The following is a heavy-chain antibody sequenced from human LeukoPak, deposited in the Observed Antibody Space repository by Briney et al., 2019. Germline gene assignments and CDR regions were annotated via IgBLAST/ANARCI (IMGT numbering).Heavy chain of an antibody. D-gene: IGHD3-22*01. CDR1: GGSISSDY. Sequence: SETLSLTCTVSGGSISSDYWSWIRQPPGKGLEWIGYIHYTGSTHYNPSLKSRVTISLDTSKNQFSLKLSSVTAADTAVYYCAQIRPSTYYDSSGSFDYWGQGTLVTVSS. V-gene: IGHV4-59*08. CDR3: AQIRPSTYYDSSGSFDY. CDR2: IHYTGST. J-gene: IGHJ4*02.